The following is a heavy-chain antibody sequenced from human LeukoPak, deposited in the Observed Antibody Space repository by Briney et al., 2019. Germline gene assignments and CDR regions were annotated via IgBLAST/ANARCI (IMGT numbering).Heavy chain of an antibody. V-gene: IGHV1-2*06. CDR1: GYTFTSYY. D-gene: IGHD1-26*01. J-gene: IGHJ4*02. CDR3: ARLSIIAAATIG. Sequence: ASVKVSCKVSGYTFTSYYMHWVRQAPGQGLEWMGRINPNSGGTNYAQKSQDRVTMTRDTSISTTYMELSRLRSDDTAVYYCARLSIIAAATIGWGQGTLVTVSS. CDR2: INPNSGGT.